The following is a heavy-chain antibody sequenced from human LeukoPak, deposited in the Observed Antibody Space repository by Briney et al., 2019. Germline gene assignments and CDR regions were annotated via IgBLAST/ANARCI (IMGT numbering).Heavy chain of an antibody. J-gene: IGHJ6*02. CDR1: GFTFSSYS. CDR2: ISSSSSYI. D-gene: IGHD5-24*01. V-gene: IGHV3-21*01. Sequence: KTGGSLRLSCAASGFTFSSYSMNWVRQAPGKGLEWVSSISSSSSYIYYADSVKGRFTISRDNAKNSLYLQMNSLRAEDTAVYYCARSDVEMATIYYYYGMDVWGQGTMVTVSS. CDR3: ARSDVEMATIYYYYGMDV.